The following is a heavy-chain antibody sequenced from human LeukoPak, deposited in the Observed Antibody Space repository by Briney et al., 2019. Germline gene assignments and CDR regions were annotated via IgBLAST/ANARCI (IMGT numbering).Heavy chain of an antibody. CDR3: ARDRFGKPPDY. CDR1: GGSVSSGSYY. Sequence: SETLSLTCTVSGGSVSSGSYYWTWIRQPPGKGLEWIGYIYYSGNTNYNPSLKSRVTISVDTSKNQFSLKLSSVTAADTAVYYCARDRFGKPPDYWGQGTLVTVSS. V-gene: IGHV4-61*01. J-gene: IGHJ4*02. CDR2: IYYSGNT. D-gene: IGHD3-10*01.